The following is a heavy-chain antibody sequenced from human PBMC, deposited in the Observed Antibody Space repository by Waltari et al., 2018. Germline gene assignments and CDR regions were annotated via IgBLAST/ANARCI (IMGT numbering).Heavy chain of an antibody. CDR1: SYPTRSGYF. CDR3: VRDLGGSGNSWFDA. J-gene: IGHJ5*02. D-gene: IGHD3-10*01. V-gene: IGHV4-38-2*02. CDR2: ISHSGST. Sequence: QVQLQASGPGLARPSETLSLTCDVSSYPTRSGYFWGWIRQPPGKGLQWIGSISHSGSTYYNPSLKSRVTLSVDTSKNQFALKVTSVTAADTATYYCVRDLGGSGNSWFDAWGQGSLVIVSS.